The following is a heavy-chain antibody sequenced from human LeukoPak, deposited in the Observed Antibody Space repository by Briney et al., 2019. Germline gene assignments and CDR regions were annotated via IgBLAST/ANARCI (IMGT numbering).Heavy chain of an antibody. CDR3: ARDLRPTTPRAGVGY. Sequence: PSETLSLTCTVSGGSISSSSYYWGWIRQPPGKGLEWIGSIYYSGSTYYNPSLKSRVTISVDTSKNQFSLKLSSVTAADTAVYYCARDLRPTTPRAGVGYWGQGTLVTVSS. CDR2: IYYSGST. V-gene: IGHV4-39*07. D-gene: IGHD1-26*01. J-gene: IGHJ4*02. CDR1: GGSISSSSYY.